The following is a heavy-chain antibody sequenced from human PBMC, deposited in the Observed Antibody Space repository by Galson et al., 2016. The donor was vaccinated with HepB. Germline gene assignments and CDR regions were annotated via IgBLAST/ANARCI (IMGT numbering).Heavy chain of an antibody. CDR2: IRDTRTI. CDR1: GFTFNIFS. J-gene: IGHJ3*02. D-gene: IGHD5-24*01. CDR3: VRDYNFAFDI. Sequence: SLRLSCAASGFTFNIFSMNWVRQAPGKGLEWVSYIRDTRTIYHADSVKGRFTVSRDDAENSLYLQMNSLRDEDTAVDYCVRDYNFAFDIWGQGTMVTVSS. V-gene: IGHV3-48*02.